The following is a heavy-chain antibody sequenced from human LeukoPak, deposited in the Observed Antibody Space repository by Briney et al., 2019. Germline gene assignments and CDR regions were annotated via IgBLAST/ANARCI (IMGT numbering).Heavy chain of an antibody. V-gene: IGHV3-21*01. J-gene: IGHJ3*02. Sequence: PGGSLRLSCAASGFTFSSYSMNWVRQAPGKGLEWVSSISSSSSYIYYADSVKGRFTISRDNAKNSLYLQMDSLRAEDTAVYYCAREMEAVWGDFWSGYYGAFDIWGQGTMVTVSS. CDR2: ISSSSSYI. D-gene: IGHD3-3*01. CDR1: GFTFSSYS. CDR3: AREMEAVWGDFWSGYYGAFDI.